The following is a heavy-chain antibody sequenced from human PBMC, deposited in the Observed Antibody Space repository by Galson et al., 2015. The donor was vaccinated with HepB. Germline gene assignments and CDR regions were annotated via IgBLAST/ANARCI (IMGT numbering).Heavy chain of an antibody. J-gene: IGHJ4*02. Sequence: LSLTCTVSGGSISSSSYYWGWIRQPPGKGLEWIGSIYYSGSTYYNPSLKSRVTISVDTSKNQFSLKLSSVTAADTAVYYCARGEIPLLLWFGELSFWGQGTLVTVSS. CDR3: ARGEIPLLLWFGELSF. CDR1: GGSISSSSYY. CDR2: IYYSGST. D-gene: IGHD3-10*01. V-gene: IGHV4-39*07.